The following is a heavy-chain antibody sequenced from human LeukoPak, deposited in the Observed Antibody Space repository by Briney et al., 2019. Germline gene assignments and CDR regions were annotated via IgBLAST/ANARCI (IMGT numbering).Heavy chain of an antibody. J-gene: IGHJ4*02. D-gene: IGHD5-18*01. V-gene: IGHV4-59*12. CDR2: IYYSGST. CDR1: GGSISSYY. Sequence: KTSETLSLTCTVSGGSISSYYWSWIRQPPGKGLEWIGYIYYSGSTNYNPSLKSRVTISVDTSKNQFSLKLSSVTAADTAVYYCARVGVLDTAMPIYYFDYWGQGTLVTVSS. CDR3: ARVGVLDTAMPIYYFDY.